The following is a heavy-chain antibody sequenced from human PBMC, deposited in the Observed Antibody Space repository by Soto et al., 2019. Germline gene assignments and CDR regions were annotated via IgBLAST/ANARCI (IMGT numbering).Heavy chain of an antibody. V-gene: IGHV4-31*03. CDR1: GGSISRGGYY. CDR3: ATGGSYRYKPSFYY. CDR2: IYYSGST. Sequence: PSETLSLTCTVSGGSISRGGYYWSWIRQDPGKGLEWIGYIYYSGSTYYNPSLKSRVTISVDTSKNQFSLKLSSVTAADTAVYYCATGGSYRYKPSFYYWGQGTLVTVS. J-gene: IGHJ4*02. D-gene: IGHD3-16*02.